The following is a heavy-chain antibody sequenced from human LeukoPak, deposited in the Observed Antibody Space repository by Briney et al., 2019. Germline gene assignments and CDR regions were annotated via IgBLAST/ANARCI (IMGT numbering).Heavy chain of an antibody. CDR3: ATSDDSSGSD. Sequence: GGSLRLSCAASGFTFSGYWMSWVRQAPGKGLEWVDNINQDGSIIHYVDSAKGRSTISRDNAKNSLYLQMNYLRAEDTALYYCATSDDSSGSDWGQGTLVTVSS. D-gene: IGHD3-22*01. J-gene: IGHJ4*02. CDR1: GFTFSGYW. CDR2: INQDGSII. V-gene: IGHV3-7*01.